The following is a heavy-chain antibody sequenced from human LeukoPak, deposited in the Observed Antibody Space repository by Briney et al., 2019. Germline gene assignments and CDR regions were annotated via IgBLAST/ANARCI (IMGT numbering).Heavy chain of an antibody. CDR1: GLTFSSYA. CDR3: ARDLALNYYDSSGYYRPDAFDI. J-gene: IGHJ3*02. Sequence: GGSLRLSCAASGLTFSSYAMHWVRQSPGKGLEWVAVISYDGSNKYYADSVKGRFTISRDNSKNTLYLQMNSLRAEDTAVYYCARDLALNYYDSSGYYRPDAFDIWGQGTMVTVSS. CDR2: ISYDGSNK. V-gene: IGHV3-30-3*01. D-gene: IGHD3-22*01.